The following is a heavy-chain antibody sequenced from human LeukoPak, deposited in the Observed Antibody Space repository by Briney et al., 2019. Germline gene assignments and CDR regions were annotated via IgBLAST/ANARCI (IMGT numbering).Heavy chain of an antibody. CDR3: ARPWDAFDI. J-gene: IGHJ3*02. V-gene: IGHV3-53*01. Sequence: GGSLRLSCAASGFNVISNYMNWVRQAPGKGLEWVSVIYSDDNTSYADSVKGRFTISRDNSRNTLYLQMNSLRPEDTAVYYCARPWDAFDIWGQGTMVTVSS. CDR1: GFNVISNY. CDR2: IYSDDNT.